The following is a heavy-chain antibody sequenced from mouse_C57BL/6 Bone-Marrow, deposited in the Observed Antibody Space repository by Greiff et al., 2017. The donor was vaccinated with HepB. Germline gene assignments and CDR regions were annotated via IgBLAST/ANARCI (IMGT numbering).Heavy chain of an antibody. CDR3: ARKGSYYGSSYGFAY. CDR1: GYTFTDYN. V-gene: IGHV1-18*01. D-gene: IGHD1-1*01. CDR2: INPNNGGT. J-gene: IGHJ3*01. Sequence: EVKLQESGPELVKLGASVKIPCKASGYTFTDYNMDWVKQSHGKSLEWIGDINPNNGGTIYNQKFKGKATLTVDKSSSTAYMELRSLTSEDTAVYYCARKGSYYGSSYGFAYWGQGTLVTVSA.